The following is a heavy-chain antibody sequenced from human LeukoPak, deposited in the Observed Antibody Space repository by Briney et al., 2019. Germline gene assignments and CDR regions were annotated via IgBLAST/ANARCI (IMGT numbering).Heavy chain of an antibody. CDR1: GGSLSSSSYY. D-gene: IGHD6-13*01. CDR2: IYYSGST. J-gene: IGHJ5*02. V-gene: IGHV4-39*01. Sequence: SETLSLTCTVSGGSLSSSSYYWGWIRQPPGKGLEWIGSIYYSGSTYYNPSLKSRVTISVDTSKNQFSLKLSSVTAADTAVYYCARLTRVAAAGTGWFDPWGQGTLVTVSS. CDR3: ARLTRVAAAGTGWFDP.